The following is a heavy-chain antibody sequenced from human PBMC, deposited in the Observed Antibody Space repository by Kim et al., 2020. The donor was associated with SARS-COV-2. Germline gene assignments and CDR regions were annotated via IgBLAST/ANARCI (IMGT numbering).Heavy chain of an antibody. CDR2: IYYSGST. V-gene: IGHV4-39*07. J-gene: IGHJ1*01. D-gene: IGHD1-26*01. CDR1: GGSISSSSYY. Sequence: SETLSLTCTVSGGSISSSSYYWGWIRQPPGKGLEWIGSIYYSGSTYYNPSLKSRVTISVDTSKNQFSLKLSSVTAADTAVYYCARDRLRSGSYYPQVLYFQHWGQGTLVTVSS. CDR3: ARDRLRSGSYYPQVLYFQH.